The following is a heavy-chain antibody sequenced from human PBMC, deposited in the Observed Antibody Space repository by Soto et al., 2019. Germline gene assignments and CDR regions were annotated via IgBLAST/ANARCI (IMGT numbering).Heavy chain of an antibody. CDR3: ARVFYSVAGAGGLDY. J-gene: IGHJ4*02. D-gene: IGHD6-19*01. Sequence: EVQLVESGGGLVQPGGSLRLSCAASGFTFSSYSMNWVRQAPGKGLEWVSYISSSSSTIYYADSVKGRCTISRDNAKNSLYLQMNSLRDEDTAVYYCARVFYSVAGAGGLDYWGQGTLVTVSS. CDR1: GFTFSSYS. CDR2: ISSSSSTI. V-gene: IGHV3-48*02.